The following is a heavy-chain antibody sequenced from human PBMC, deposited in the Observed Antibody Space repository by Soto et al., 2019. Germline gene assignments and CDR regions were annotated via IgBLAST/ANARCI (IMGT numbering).Heavy chain of an antibody. CDR1: GFTFSSYA. CDR3: AKDLGYSRSWFDD. J-gene: IGHJ4*02. D-gene: IGHD6-13*01. Sequence: EVQLLESGGGLVQPGGSLRLSCAASGFTFSSYAMSWVRQAPGKGLEWVSAISGSGGSTYYADSVKGRFTISRDNSKNTLYLQMTRLLAEDAAVYYCAKDLGYSRSWFDDWGQGTLVTVSS. CDR2: ISGSGGST. V-gene: IGHV3-23*01.